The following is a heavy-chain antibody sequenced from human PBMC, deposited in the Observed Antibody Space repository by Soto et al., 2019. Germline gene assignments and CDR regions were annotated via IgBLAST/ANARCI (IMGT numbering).Heavy chain of an antibody. V-gene: IGHV3-30*03. J-gene: IGHJ4*02. CDR3: TISSSPDY. CDR2: ISNDGNNI. Sequence: QVQLVESGGGVVQPGRSLRLSCAASGFTFSYYDMHWVRQAPGKGLEWVAVISNDGNNIYYADSVKGRFTISRDNSKDTLFLQMNILRAEDTAVYYCTISSSPDYWGQGTVVTVSS. D-gene: IGHD6-6*01. CDR1: GFTFSYYD.